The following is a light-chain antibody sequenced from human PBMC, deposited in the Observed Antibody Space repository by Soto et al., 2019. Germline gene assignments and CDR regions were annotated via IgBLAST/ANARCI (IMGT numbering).Light chain of an antibody. Sequence: DIQMTQSPSSLSASVGDRVTITCQASQDIRNYLNWYKQKPGKGPSLLIYDASNLRTGVPLRFSGSGSGTDFTLTISSLQPEDIATYYCQHYDHLPPLSFGGGTRLEIK. CDR3: QHYDHLPPLS. CDR1: QDIRNY. CDR2: DAS. V-gene: IGKV1-33*01. J-gene: IGKJ4*01.